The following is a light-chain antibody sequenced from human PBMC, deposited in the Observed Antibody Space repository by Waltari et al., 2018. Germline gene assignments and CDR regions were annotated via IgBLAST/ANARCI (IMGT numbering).Light chain of an antibody. CDR2: YDG. J-gene: IGLJ7*02. V-gene: IGLV3-21*01. CDR3: QVWDSSSDQQVL. Sequence: SYDLTQPPSVSVSPGQTARITWGGDNFGNKNVHWYQQKPPQAPVLVIYYDGERPSGIPERFSASKSGNSATLTISGVEAGDEADYYCQVWDSSSDQQVLFGRGTRLTAL. CDR1: NFGNKN.